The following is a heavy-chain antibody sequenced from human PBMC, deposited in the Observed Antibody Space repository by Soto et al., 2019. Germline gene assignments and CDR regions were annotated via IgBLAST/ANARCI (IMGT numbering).Heavy chain of an antibody. Sequence: QDQLVQSGAEVKKPGASVTVSCKASGYSFTNYGITWVRQAPGQGLEWLGWISAFNGNTHYAQKVQGRVPRTTDASTSTAYMELRSLRSDDTAVYYCAGARGVARPVAGNTHYYYYMDVWGKGTTVTVSS. CDR1: GYSFTNYG. J-gene: IGHJ6*03. V-gene: IGHV1-18*01. D-gene: IGHD6-19*01. CDR3: AGARGVARPVAGNTHYYYYMDV. CDR2: ISAFNGNT.